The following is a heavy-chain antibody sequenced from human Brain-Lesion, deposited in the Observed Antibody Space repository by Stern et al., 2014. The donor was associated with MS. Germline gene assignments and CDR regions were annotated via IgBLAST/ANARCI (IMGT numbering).Heavy chain of an antibody. CDR2: IYYSGNT. D-gene: IGHD2-15*01. CDR1: GGSVSSTSYA. CDR3: AGEEDIRYCSGGSCTGNWFDP. J-gene: IGHJ5*02. V-gene: IGHV4-39*02. Sequence: QVQLVQSGPGLVKPSETLSLTCTVAGGSVSSTSYAWAWIRQPPGKGLEWIGTIYYSGNTYYSPSLTSRLTISLDTSKNPFPLQLRSVTAADTAVYYCAGEEDIRYCSGGSCTGNWFDPWGQGTLVTVSS.